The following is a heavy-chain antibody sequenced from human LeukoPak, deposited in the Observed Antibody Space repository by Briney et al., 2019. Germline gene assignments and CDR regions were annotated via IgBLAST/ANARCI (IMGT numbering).Heavy chain of an antibody. J-gene: IGHJ4*02. V-gene: IGHV3-7*01. D-gene: IGHD6-19*01. CDR2: IKQDGSEK. CDR1: GFTFSSYW. CDR3: AREMQWLTSCFDY. Sequence: GRSLRLSCAASGFTFSSYWMSWVRQAPGKGLEWVANIKQDGSEKYYVDSVKGRFTISRDNAKNSLYLQMNSLRAEDTAVYYCAREMQWLTSCFDYWGQGTLVTVSS.